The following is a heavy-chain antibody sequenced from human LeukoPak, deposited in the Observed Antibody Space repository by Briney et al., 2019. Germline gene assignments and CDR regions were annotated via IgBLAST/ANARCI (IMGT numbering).Heavy chain of an antibody. Sequence: GGSLRLSCAASGFTFNSYAMNWVRQAPGKGLEWVSTLSGSGGSTYYADSVKGWFTISRDNSQNTLSLQMNSLRAEDTAVYYCAKGSRLWFGEFTYYYYYMDVWGKGTTVTISS. CDR1: GFTFNSYA. V-gene: IGHV3-23*01. CDR3: AKGSRLWFGEFTYYYYYMDV. D-gene: IGHD3-10*01. CDR2: LSGSGGST. J-gene: IGHJ6*03.